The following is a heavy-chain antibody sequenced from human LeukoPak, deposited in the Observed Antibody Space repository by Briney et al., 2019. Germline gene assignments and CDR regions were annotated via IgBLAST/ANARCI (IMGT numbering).Heavy chain of an antibody. D-gene: IGHD2-2*03. CDR1: GFTFSSYA. V-gene: IGHV3-30*04. J-gene: IGHJ4*02. Sequence: GGSLRLSCAASGFTFSSYAMHWVRQAPGKGLEGVAVISYDGSNKYYADSVKGRFTISRDNSKNTLYLQMNSLRAEDTAVYYCARDFGYCSSTSCYAWDYWGQGTLVTVSS. CDR2: ISYDGSNK. CDR3: ARDFGYCSSTSCYAWDY.